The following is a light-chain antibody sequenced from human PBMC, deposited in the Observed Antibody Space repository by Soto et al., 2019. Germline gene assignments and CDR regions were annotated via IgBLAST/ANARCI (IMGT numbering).Light chain of an antibody. CDR1: QSVLHSSYNKNY. V-gene: IGKV4-1*01. J-gene: IGKJ4*01. CDR3: EHDHNSPPP. Sequence: DIVMTQSPDSLAVSLGERATINCKSSQSVLHSSYNKNYLAWYQQKPGQPPKLLIYCAPTRDSGVPDRFSGCGSVTDFTPTISGLQTEDVAVYYYEHDHNSPPPFGRGTKVEIK. CDR2: CAP.